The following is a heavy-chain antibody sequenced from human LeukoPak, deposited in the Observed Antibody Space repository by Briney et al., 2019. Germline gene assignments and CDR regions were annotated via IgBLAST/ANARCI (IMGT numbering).Heavy chain of an antibody. D-gene: IGHD5-18*01. J-gene: IGHJ5*02. CDR1: GGSISSGDYY. V-gene: IGHV4-30-4*01. CDR2: IYYSGST. CDR3: ARDQIQLWLFDP. Sequence: PSQTLSLTCTVSGGSISSGDYYWSWIRQPPGKGLEWIGYIYYSGSTYYNPSLKSRVTISVDTSKNQLSLKLSSVTAADTAVYYCARDQIQLWLFDPWGQGTLVTVSS.